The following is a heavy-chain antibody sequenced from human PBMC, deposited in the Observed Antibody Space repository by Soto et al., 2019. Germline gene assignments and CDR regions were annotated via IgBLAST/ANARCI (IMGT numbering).Heavy chain of an antibody. J-gene: IGHJ4*02. Sequence: QVQLVQSGAEVKKPGASVKVSCKASGYTFTAYYMHWVRQAPGQGLEWMGWINPNNGGTNYAQKFQGWVTMTRDTSINTVYMELNRLSSDDTAVYYCARERYGSGKVFDYWGQGTLVTVSS. D-gene: IGHD3-10*01. CDR2: INPNNGGT. V-gene: IGHV1-2*04. CDR3: ARERYGSGKVFDY. CDR1: GYTFTAYY.